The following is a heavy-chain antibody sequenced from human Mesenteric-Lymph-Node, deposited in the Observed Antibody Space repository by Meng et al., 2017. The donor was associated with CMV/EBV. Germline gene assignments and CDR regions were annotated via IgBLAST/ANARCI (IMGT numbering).Heavy chain of an antibody. D-gene: IGHD1-26*01. V-gene: IGHV3-20*04. CDR3: ARVGSGGHYTGDYYYYGMDV. Sequence: GESLKISCAASGFTFDDYGMTWVRQAPGKGLEWVSGINWNGDSIGYADSVKGRFTISRDNAKNSLYLQMNSLRVEDTALYSCARVGSGGHYTGDYYYYGMDVWGQGTMVTVSS. CDR2: INWNGDSI. CDR1: GFTFDDYG. J-gene: IGHJ6*02.